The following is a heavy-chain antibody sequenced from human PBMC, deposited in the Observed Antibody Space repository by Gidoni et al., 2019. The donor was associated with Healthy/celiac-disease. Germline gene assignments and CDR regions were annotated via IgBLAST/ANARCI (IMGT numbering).Heavy chain of an antibody. CDR3: AKDPSNCSGGSCYGEYYFQH. D-gene: IGHD2-15*01. Sequence: EVQLLASGGGLVQPGGSLRLSCSASGFDFSSYAMSWVRQAPGKGLAWVSAISGSGGSTYYADSVKGRFTISRDNSKNTLYLQMNSLRAEDTAVYYCAKDPSNCSGGSCYGEYYFQHWGQGTLVTVSS. V-gene: IGHV3-23*01. CDR1: GFDFSSYA. J-gene: IGHJ1*01. CDR2: ISGSGGST.